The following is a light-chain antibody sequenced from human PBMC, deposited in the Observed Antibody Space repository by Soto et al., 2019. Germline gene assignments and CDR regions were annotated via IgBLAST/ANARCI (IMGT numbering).Light chain of an antibody. CDR2: EVS. CDR1: SSDVGGYDY. CDR3: SSYTSSSTDV. J-gene: IGLJ1*01. V-gene: IGLV2-14*01. Sequence: HSALAQPASVSGSPGQSITISCTGTSSDVGGYDYVSWYQHHPGKAPKLTIYEVSNRPSGVSNRFSGSKSGNTASLTISGLQAEDEAEYYCSSYTSSSTDVFGTGTKVTVL.